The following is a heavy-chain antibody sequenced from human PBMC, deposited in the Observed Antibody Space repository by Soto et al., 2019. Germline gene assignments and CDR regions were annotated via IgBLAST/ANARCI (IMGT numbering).Heavy chain of an antibody. D-gene: IGHD3-3*01. CDR2: IYYSGST. CDR3: ARGIARDDFWSGYYTGTGPRTENWFDP. J-gene: IGHJ5*02. V-gene: IGHV4-31*03. Sequence: PSETLSLTCTVSGGSISSGGYYWSWIRQHPGKGLEWIGYIYYSGSTYYNPSLKSRVTISVDTSKNQFSLKLSSVTAADTAVYYCARGIARDDFWSGYYTGTGPRTENWFDPWGQGTLVTV. CDR1: GGSISSGGYY.